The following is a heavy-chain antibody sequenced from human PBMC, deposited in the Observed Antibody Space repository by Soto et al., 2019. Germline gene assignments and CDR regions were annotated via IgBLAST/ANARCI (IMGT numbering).Heavy chain of an antibody. V-gene: IGHV1-69*02. Sequence: SVKVSCKASGGTFSSYTISWVRQAPGQGLEWMGRIIPILGIANYAQKFQGRVTITADKSTSTAYMELSSLRSEGTAVYYCARRRRHDAFDIWGQGTMVTVSS. CDR3: ARRRRHDAFDI. CDR1: GGTFSSYT. J-gene: IGHJ3*02. CDR2: IIPILGIA.